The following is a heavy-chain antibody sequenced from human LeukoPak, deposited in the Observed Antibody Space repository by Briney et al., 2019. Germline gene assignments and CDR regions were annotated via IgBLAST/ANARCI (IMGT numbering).Heavy chain of an antibody. Sequence: ASVKVSCKASGYTSTSYGISWVRQAPGQGLEWMGWISAYNGNTNYAQKLQGRVTMTTDTSTSTAYMELRSLRSDDTAVYYCARLGHTMNYYDSSGYYPLDYWGQGTLVTVSS. CDR2: ISAYNGNT. V-gene: IGHV1-18*01. D-gene: IGHD3-22*01. CDR1: GYTSTSYG. CDR3: ARLGHTMNYYDSSGYYPLDY. J-gene: IGHJ4*02.